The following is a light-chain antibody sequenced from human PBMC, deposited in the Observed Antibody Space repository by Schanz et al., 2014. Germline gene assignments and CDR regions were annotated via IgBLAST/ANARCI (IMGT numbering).Light chain of an antibody. V-gene: IGLV2-11*01. CDR1: RSDVGGYKY. J-gene: IGLJ3*02. CDR3: CSYAGFYSWV. Sequence: QSALTQPRSVSGSPGQSVTISCTGTRSDVGGYKYVSWYQQHPDKAPKLMIYDVTKRPSGVPDRFSGSKSGNTASLTISGLQAEDEADYYCCSYAGFYSWVFGGGTKLTVL. CDR2: DVT.